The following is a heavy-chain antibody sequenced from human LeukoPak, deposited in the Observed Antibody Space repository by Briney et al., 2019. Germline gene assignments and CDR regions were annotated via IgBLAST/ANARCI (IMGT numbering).Heavy chain of an antibody. V-gene: IGHV3-21*06. CDR3: VRDVGAVRGEVYFDY. D-gene: IGHD3-10*01. Sequence: GGSLRLSCAASGFTFSTFAMHWVRLSPGKGLEWVSSITGGDPYMLYADSVKHRFTISRDNTKNLLYLEMNSLRAEDTAMYFCVRDVGAVRGEVYFDYWGQGTLVTVSS. J-gene: IGHJ4*02. CDR1: GFTFSTFA. CDR2: ITGGDPYM.